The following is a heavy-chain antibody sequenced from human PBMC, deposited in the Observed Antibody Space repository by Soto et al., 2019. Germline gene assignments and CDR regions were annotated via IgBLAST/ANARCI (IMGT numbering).Heavy chain of an antibody. CDR2: GNHGGST. V-gene: IGHV4-34*01. CDR3: ARAAVAAGGPFEK. CDR1: GGSFSGFF. J-gene: IGHJ4*02. D-gene: IGHD2-15*01. Sequence: QVQLHQGSAGLLKPAETLTLTCAVSGGSFSGFFWGWIRQPPGKGREWIGEGNHGGSTNYNPSLKGRVTFSSDTYKNHFSLTLRSVSAADTAVYYCARAAVAAGGPFEKWGQGALVTVSS.